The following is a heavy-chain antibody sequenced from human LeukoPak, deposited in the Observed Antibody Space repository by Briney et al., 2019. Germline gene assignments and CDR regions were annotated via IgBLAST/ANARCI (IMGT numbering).Heavy chain of an antibody. J-gene: IGHJ5*02. D-gene: IGHD2-2*02. CDR2: INPNSGGT. CDR1: GYTFTGYY. Sequence: ASVKVSCKASGYTFTGYYMHWVRPAPGQGVEWMGWINPNSGGTNYAQKFQGRVTMTRDTSISTAYMELSRLRSDDTAVYYCARDPIVVVPAAIRPRSNWFDPWGQGTLVTVSS. CDR3: ARDPIVVVPAAIRPRSNWFDP. V-gene: IGHV1-2*02.